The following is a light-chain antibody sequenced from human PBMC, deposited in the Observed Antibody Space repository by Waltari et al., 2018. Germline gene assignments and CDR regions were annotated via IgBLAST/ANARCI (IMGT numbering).Light chain of an antibody. V-gene: IGKV1-9*01. CDR2: AAS. Sequence: IQLTQSPSSLSASVGDRVTITCRASQGVTTYLAWYQQKPGKAPNLLISAASTLQSGVPSRFSGSGSGREFTLTITSLQPEDFSTYYCQQGNDFPLTFGGGTKVEMK. CDR1: QGVTTY. J-gene: IGKJ4*01. CDR3: QQGNDFPLT.